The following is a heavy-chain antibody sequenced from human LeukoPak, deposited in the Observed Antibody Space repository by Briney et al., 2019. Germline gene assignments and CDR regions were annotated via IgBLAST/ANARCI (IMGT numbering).Heavy chain of an antibody. J-gene: IGHJ5*02. V-gene: IGHV4-4*09. CDR1: GGSISSDY. D-gene: IGHD6-19*01. CDR3: ARQKAGNCFDP. Sequence: PSETLSLTCTVSGGSISSDYWSWIRQPPGEGLEWIGYIYTSGSNHYNPSLKSRVTISGDTSKNQFSLKLSSVTAADTAVYYCARQKAGNCFDPWGQGTPVTVSS. CDR2: IYTSGSN.